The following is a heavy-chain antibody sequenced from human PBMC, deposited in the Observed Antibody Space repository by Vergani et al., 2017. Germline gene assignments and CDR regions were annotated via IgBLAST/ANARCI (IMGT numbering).Heavy chain of an antibody. Sequence: QVLLQESGPGLVKPSETLSLTCTVSGGSVDSRKHYWGWIRQPPGKGLEWIGTVSYSGATYYTPSLKSRVTISVDTSKNQFSLKLNSVTAADTAVYYCARHKEQLVPGNYYYYYYMDVWGKGTTVTVSS. CDR2: VSYSGAT. V-gene: IGHV4-39*01. D-gene: IGHD6-13*01. CDR1: GGSVDSRKHY. CDR3: ARHKEQLVPGNYYYYYYMDV. J-gene: IGHJ6*03.